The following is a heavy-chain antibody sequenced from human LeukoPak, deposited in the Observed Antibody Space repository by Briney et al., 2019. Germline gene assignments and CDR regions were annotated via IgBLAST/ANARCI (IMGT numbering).Heavy chain of an antibody. D-gene: IGHD4-17*01. CDR2: INYSGST. V-gene: IGHV4-34*01. Sequence: SETLSLTCAVYGGSFSGYYWSWIRQPPGKGLEWIGEINYSGSTNYNPSLKSRVTISVDTSKNQFSLKLSSVTAADTAVYYCRRGTETRGYFDYWGQGTMVTVSS. J-gene: IGHJ4*02. CDR1: GGSFSGYY. CDR3: RRGTETRGYFDY.